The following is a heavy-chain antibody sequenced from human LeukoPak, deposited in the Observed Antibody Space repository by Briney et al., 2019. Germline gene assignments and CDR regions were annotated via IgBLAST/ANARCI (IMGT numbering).Heavy chain of an antibody. V-gene: IGHV3-23*01. Sequence: GGSLRLSCAASGFTFSNYWMHWVRQAPGKGLVWVSAISGSGGSTYYADSVKGRFTISRDNSKNTLYLQMNSLRAEDTAVYYCAKDEVRWDDYFDYWGQGTLVTVSS. J-gene: IGHJ4*02. CDR1: GFTFSNYW. CDR2: ISGSGGST. D-gene: IGHD1-26*01. CDR3: AKDEVRWDDYFDY.